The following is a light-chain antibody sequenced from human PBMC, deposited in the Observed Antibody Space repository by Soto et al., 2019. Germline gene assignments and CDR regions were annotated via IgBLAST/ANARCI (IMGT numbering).Light chain of an antibody. CDR3: QQYNDWPLT. J-gene: IGKJ1*01. V-gene: IGKV3-15*01. CDR2: GAF. CDR1: QSVRSN. Sequence: EIVRTDSAATLSVSRGERAXLXCRASQSVRSNLAWYQQKPGQAPSLLIYGAFTRATGIPTRFSGTGSGTEFTLTISSLQSEDFALYYCQQYNDWPLTFGQGTKVDIK.